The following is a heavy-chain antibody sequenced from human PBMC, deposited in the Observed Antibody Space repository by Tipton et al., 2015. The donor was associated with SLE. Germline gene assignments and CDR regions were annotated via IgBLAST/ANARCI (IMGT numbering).Heavy chain of an antibody. D-gene: IGHD5-18*01. V-gene: IGHV4-34*01. Sequence: TLSLTCAVYGGSFSGYSWTWVRQSPGKGLGWIGEINHSGNIHYNASLRGRVTISEDRSRNQFSLELTSVTAADTAVYYCARGRGYSYGLDPWGQGTLVTVSS. CDR2: INHSGNI. CDR1: GGSFSGYS. CDR3: ARGRGYSYGLDP. J-gene: IGHJ5*02.